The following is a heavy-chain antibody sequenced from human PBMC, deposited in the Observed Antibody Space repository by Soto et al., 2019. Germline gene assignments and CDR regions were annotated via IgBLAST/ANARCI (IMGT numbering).Heavy chain of an antibody. CDR2: IYYSGST. CDR1: GGSISSYY. CDR3: ARQFYGSGSRGAFDI. J-gene: IGHJ3*02. D-gene: IGHD3-10*01. Sequence: SETLSLTCTVSGGSISSYYWSWIRQPPGKGLEWIGYIYYSGSTNYNPSLKSRVTISVDTSKNQFSLKLSSVTAADTAVYYCARQFYGSGSRGAFDIWGQGTMVTXSS. V-gene: IGHV4-59*08.